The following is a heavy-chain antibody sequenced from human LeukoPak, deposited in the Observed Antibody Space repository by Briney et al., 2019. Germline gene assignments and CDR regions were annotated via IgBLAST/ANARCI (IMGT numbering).Heavy chain of an antibody. CDR2: ISYDGSNK. CDR1: GFTFSSYA. Sequence: GGSLRLSCAASGFTFSSYAMPWVRQAPGKGLEWVAVISYDGSNKYYADSVKGRFTISRDNSKNPLYLQMNSLRAEDTAVYYCTKCVQTYSYESGTYQYYWYIDVWGRGTRVTVSS. CDR3: TKCVQTYSYESGTYQYYWYIDV. V-gene: IGHV3-30-3*01. J-gene: IGHJ2*01. D-gene: IGHD3-22*01.